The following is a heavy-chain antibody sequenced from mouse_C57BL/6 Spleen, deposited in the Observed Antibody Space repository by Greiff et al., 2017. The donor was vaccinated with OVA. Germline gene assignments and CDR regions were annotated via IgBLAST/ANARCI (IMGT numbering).Heavy chain of an antibody. V-gene: IGHV1-82*01. CDR3: ALITTVVEYAMDY. D-gene: IGHD1-1*01. J-gene: IGHJ4*01. CDR2: IYPGDGDT. Sequence: QVHVKQSGPELVKPGASVKISCKASGYAFSSSWMNWVKQRPGKGLEWIGRIYPGDGDTNYNGKFKGKATLTADKSSSTAYMQLSSLTSEDSAVYFCALITTVVEYAMDYWGQGTSVTVSS. CDR1: GYAFSSSW.